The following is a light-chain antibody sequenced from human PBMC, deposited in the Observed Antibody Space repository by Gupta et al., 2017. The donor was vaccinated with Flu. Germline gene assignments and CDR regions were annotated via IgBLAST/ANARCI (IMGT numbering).Light chain of an antibody. CDR1: SSNIGTVYD. J-gene: IGLJ1*01. V-gene: IGLV1-40*01. CDR2: GNN. Sequence: QSVLTQPPSVSGAPGQRVTISCTGSSSNIGTVYDVHWYQQLPGTAPKLLIYGNNNRPSGVSDRFSGSKSGTSASLAITGLQAEDEADYYCQSYDSSRIGYVFGTGTKVTVL. CDR3: QSYDSSRIGYV.